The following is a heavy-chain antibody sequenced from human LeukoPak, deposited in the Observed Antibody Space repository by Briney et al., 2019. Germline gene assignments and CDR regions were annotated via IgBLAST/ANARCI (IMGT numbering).Heavy chain of an antibody. CDR1: GFTFGDYA. Sequence: KPGRSLRLSCTASGFTFGDYAMSWFRQAPGKGLEWVGFIRSKAYGGTTEYAASVKGRFTISRDDSKSIAYLQMNSLKTEDTAVYYCTRGGGELERRRTFDYWGQGTLVTVSP. CDR2: IRSKAYGGTT. CDR3: TRGGGELERRRTFDY. V-gene: IGHV3-49*05. J-gene: IGHJ4*02. D-gene: IGHD1-1*01.